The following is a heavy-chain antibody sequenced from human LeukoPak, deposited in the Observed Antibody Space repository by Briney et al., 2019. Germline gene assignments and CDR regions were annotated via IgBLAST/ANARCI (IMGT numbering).Heavy chain of an antibody. D-gene: IGHD4-11*01. CDR1: GYTFTSYG. CDR3: ARVGSADYSNYYFDY. Sequence: WASVKVSCKASGYTFTSYGISWVRQAPGQGLEWMGWISAYNGNTNYAQKLQGRVTMTTDTSTSTAYMELRSLRSDDTAVYYCARVGSADYSNYYFDYWGQGTLVTVSS. V-gene: IGHV1-18*01. J-gene: IGHJ4*02. CDR2: ISAYNGNT.